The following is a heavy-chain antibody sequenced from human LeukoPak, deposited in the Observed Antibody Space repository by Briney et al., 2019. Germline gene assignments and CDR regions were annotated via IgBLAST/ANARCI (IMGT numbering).Heavy chain of an antibody. D-gene: IGHD3-10*01. J-gene: IGHJ4*02. CDR3: ALLWFGGN. CDR2: ISYDGSNK. V-gene: IGHV3-30*03. CDR1: GFTFSSYG. Sequence: PGGSLRLACAASGFTFSSYGMHWVRQAPGKGLEWVAVISYDGSNKYYADSVKGRFTISRDNSKNTLYLQMNSLRAEDTAVYYCALLWFGGNWGQGTLVTVSS.